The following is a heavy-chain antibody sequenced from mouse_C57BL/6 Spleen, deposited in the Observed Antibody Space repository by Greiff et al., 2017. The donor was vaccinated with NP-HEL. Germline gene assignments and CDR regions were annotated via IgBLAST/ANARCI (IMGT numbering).Heavy chain of an antibody. CDR1: GYTFTDYE. J-gene: IGHJ2*01. V-gene: IGHV1-15*01. Sequence: VQLQQSGAELVRPGASVTLSCKASGYTFTDYEMHWVKQTPVHGLEWIGAIDPETGGTAYNQKFKGKAILTADKSSSTAYMELRSLTSVDSAVYYCTNWGDCDYWGQGTTLTVSS. CDR2: IDPETGGT. CDR3: TNWGDCDY. D-gene: IGHD4-1*01.